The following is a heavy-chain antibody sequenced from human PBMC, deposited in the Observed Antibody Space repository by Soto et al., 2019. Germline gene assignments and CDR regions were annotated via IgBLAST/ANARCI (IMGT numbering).Heavy chain of an antibody. CDR3: ARSGRYSSSYYYYYYYMDV. V-gene: IGHV5-51*01. J-gene: IGHJ6*03. Sequence: PGESLKISCKGSGYSFTSYWIGWVRQMPGKGLEWMGIIYPGDSDTRYSPSFQGQVTISADKSISTAYLQWSSLKASDTAMYYCARSGRYSSSYYYYYYYMDVWGKGTTVTVSS. D-gene: IGHD6-6*01. CDR2: IYPGDSDT. CDR1: GYSFTSYW.